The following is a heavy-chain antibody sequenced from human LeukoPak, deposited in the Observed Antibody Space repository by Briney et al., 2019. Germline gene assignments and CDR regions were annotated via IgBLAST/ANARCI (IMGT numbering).Heavy chain of an antibody. CDR3: ARGRRNDYYFDL. J-gene: IGHJ4*02. V-gene: IGHV4-59*01. CDR1: NGAISSYY. CDR2: IYYSGGS. Sequence: SETLSLTCTVYNGAISSYYWSWVRQPPGKGLEWIGSIYYSGGSNYNPSLKSRVTISVDPSKRQFSLKLTSVTAADTAVYYCARGRRNDYYFDLWGQGTLVTVSS. D-gene: IGHD2-21*02.